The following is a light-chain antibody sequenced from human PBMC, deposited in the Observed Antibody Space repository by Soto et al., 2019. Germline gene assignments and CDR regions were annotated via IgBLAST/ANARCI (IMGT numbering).Light chain of an antibody. CDR3: QQYNSWPLT. Sequence: DIQMTQSPSTLSASVGDRVTITCRASQSFSSWLAWYQQKPGKAPKLLIYKASSLQSGVPSRFSGSGSGTVFTLTISSLQPDDFATYYCQQYNSWPLTFVGGTKVEIK. CDR1: QSFSSW. V-gene: IGKV1-5*03. CDR2: KAS. J-gene: IGKJ4*01.